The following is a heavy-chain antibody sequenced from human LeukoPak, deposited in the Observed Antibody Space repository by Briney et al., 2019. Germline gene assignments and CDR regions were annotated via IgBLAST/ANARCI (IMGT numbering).Heavy chain of an antibody. D-gene: IGHD1-26*01. Sequence: GGSVRLSCAASGFTFDDYTMHWVRQAPGKGLEWVSLISWDGGSTYYADSVKGRFTISRDNSKNSLYLQMNSLRTEDTALYYCAKDMVGGSYYEDAFDIWGQGTMVTVSS. CDR2: ISWDGGST. CDR1: GFTFDDYT. V-gene: IGHV3-43*01. J-gene: IGHJ3*02. CDR3: AKDMVGGSYYEDAFDI.